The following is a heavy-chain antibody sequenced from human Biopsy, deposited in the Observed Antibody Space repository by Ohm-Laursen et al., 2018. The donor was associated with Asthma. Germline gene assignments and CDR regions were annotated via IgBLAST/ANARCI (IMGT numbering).Heavy chain of an antibody. V-gene: IGHV4-31*03. D-gene: IGHD3-22*01. CDR1: YGSITSGGYY. CDR3: ARAQDYYDSRGYYRSFDY. CDR2: IYYSGST. Sequence: SQTLSLTYTVSYGSITSGGYYWTWIRQHPGKGLEWIGFIYYSGSTYYNPSLKSRVSISIDTSKNQFSLKLSSVTAADTAVYYCARAQDYYDSRGYYRSFDYWGQGTLVTVSP. J-gene: IGHJ4*02.